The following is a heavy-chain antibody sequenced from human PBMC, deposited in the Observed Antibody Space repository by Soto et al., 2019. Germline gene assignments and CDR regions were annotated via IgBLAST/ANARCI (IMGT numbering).Heavy chain of an antibody. CDR1: GLPFISYA. CDR2: ISGSGGST. D-gene: IGHD2-8*01. V-gene: IGHV3-23*01. CDR3: AKGPVLLVYAIHFKY. J-gene: IGHJ4*02. Sequence: GGSLRFSCAASGLPFISYAMSWVRQAPGKGLEWVSAISGSGGSTYYADSVKGRFAISRHNSKNTLYLQMNSLRAEDTAVYYWAKGPVLLVYAIHFKYSGQGTLVTVSS.